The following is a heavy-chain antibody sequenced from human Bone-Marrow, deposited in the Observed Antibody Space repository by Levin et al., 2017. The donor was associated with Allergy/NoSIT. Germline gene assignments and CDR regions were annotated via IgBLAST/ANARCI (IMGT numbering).Heavy chain of an antibody. V-gene: IGHV4-61*01. J-gene: IGHJ4*02. CDR1: GGSVSSGSYY. Sequence: SETLSLTCTVSGGSVSSGSYYWSWIRQPPGKGLEWIGYIYYSGSTNYNPSLKSRVTISVDTSKNQFSLKLSSVTAADTAVYYCARSPQRVLFDYWGQGTLVTVSS. CDR2: IYYSGST. CDR3: ARSPQRVLFDY. D-gene: IGHD1-1*01.